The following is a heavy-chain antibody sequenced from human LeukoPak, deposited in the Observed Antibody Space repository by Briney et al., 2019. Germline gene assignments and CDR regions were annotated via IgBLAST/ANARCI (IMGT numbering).Heavy chain of an antibody. J-gene: IGHJ4*02. D-gene: IGHD3-10*01. Sequence: GGSLRLSCAASGFTFNNYAMSWVRQAPVKGLEWVSGISAGGGSTYYADSVKGRFTISRDNSKNTLYLQMNSLRAEDAAVYYCAKDRYYGSGTDGKYYFDYWGQGALVTVSS. CDR2: ISAGGGST. V-gene: IGHV3-23*01. CDR1: GFTFNNYA. CDR3: AKDRYYGSGTDGKYYFDY.